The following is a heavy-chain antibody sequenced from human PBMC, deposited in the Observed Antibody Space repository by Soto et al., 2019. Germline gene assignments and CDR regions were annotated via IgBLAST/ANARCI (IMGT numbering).Heavy chain of an antibody. V-gene: IGHV3-7*01. Sequence: EVQLVESGGGLVQPGGSLRLSCAASGFILNNNWMSWVRQAPGKGLEWVANIKQDGSERKYLESVKGRFTISRDNAKNLLYLQMNSLRAEDTAVYYCARNRLVGGFDPWGQGTLVTVSS. CDR2: IKQDGSER. CDR1: GFILNNNW. D-gene: IGHD3-9*01. J-gene: IGHJ5*02. CDR3: ARNRLVGGFDP.